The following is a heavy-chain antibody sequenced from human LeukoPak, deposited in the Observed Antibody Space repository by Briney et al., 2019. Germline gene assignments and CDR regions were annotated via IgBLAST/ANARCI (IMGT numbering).Heavy chain of an antibody. CDR1: GGSISSGDYY. CDR2: IYYSGST. J-gene: IGHJ3*02. D-gene: IGHD1-26*01. Sequence: SQTLSLTCTVSGGSISSGDYYWSWIRQPPGKGLEWIGYIYYSGSTYYNPSLKSRVTISVDTSKNQFSLKLSSVTAADTAVYYCASMRGSYLGAFDIWGQGTMVTVSP. V-gene: IGHV4-30-4*08. CDR3: ASMRGSYLGAFDI.